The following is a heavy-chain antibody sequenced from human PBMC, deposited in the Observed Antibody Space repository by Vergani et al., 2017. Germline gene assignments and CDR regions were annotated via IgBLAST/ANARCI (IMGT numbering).Heavy chain of an antibody. V-gene: IGHV4-61*02. Sequence: QVQLQESCPGLVKPSQTLSLTFTVSGGSIRSGSYYWSWIRQPAGKGLEWIGRIYTSGSTNYNPSLKSRVTISVDTSKNQFSLKLSSVTAADTAVYYCASRRGWLHYGMDVWGQGTTVTVTS. CDR1: GGSIRSGSYY. D-gene: IGHD5-12*01. CDR3: ASRRGWLHYGMDV. CDR2: IYTSGST. J-gene: IGHJ6*02.